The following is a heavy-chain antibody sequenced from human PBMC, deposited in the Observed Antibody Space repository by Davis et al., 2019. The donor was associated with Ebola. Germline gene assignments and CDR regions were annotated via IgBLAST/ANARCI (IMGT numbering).Heavy chain of an antibody. CDR3: TRARGYGQNWFDP. V-gene: IGHV4-34*01. D-gene: IGHD5-18*01. Sequence: MPSETLSLTCAVYGGSFSGYYWSWIRQPPGKGLEWIGEINHSGSTNYNPSLKSRVTISVDTSKNQFSLQLNSVTPEDTAVYYCTRARGYGQNWFDPWGQGTLVTVSS. J-gene: IGHJ5*02. CDR2: INHSGST. CDR1: GGSFSGYY.